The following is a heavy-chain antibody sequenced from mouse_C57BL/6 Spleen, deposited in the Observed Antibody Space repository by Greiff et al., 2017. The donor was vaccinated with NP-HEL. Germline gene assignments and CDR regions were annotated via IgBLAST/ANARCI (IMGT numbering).Heavy chain of an antibody. CDR1: GYTFTSYG. V-gene: IGHV1-81*01. CDR3: AREREDEDYAMDY. Sequence: VKLQQSGAELARPGASVKLSCKASGYTFTSYGISWVKQRTGQGLEWIGEIYPRSGNTYYNEKFKGKATLTADKSSSTAYMELRSLTSEDSAVYICAREREDEDYAMDYWGQGTSVTVSS. J-gene: IGHJ4*01. CDR2: IYPRSGNT.